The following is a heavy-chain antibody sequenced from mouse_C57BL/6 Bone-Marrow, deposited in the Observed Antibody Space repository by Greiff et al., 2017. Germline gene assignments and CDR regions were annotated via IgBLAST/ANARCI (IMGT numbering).Heavy chain of an antibody. Sequence: QVQLKGSGAELAGPGASVKLSCKASGYTFTSYGIRWVEQRTGQGLEWNGEIYPRRGNTYYKEKFKGKATLTADKSSSTAYMELRSLTSEDSAVYFCAREGGSYAMDYWGQGTSVTVSS. D-gene: IGHD1-1*01. CDR1: GYTFTSYG. V-gene: IGHV1-81*01. J-gene: IGHJ4*01. CDR3: AREGGSYAMDY. CDR2: IYPRRGNT.